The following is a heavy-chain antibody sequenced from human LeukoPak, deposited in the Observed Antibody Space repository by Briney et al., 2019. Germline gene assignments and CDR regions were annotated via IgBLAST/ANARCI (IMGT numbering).Heavy chain of an antibody. Sequence: PSETLSLTCTVSGGSISSANYYWGWVRQPPGKGLEWIGSIYYSGSTYYNPSLKSRVTISVDTSKNQFSLKLSSVTAADTAVYYCARQRYCSSTSCYQHYYYMDVWGKGTTVTISS. J-gene: IGHJ6*03. CDR2: IYYSGST. V-gene: IGHV4-39*01. CDR1: GGSISSANYY. D-gene: IGHD2-2*01. CDR3: ARQRYCSSTSCYQHYYYMDV.